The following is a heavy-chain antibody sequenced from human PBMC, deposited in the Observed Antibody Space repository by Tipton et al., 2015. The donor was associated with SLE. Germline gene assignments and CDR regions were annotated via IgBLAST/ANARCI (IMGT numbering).Heavy chain of an antibody. CDR3: ARGWGLRLGELSLNAFDI. J-gene: IGHJ3*02. CDR1: GGSFSGYY. D-gene: IGHD3-16*02. Sequence: TLSLTCAVYGGSFSGYYWGWIRQPPGKGLEWIGEINHSGSTNYNPSLKSRVTISVDTSKNQFSLKLSSVTAADTAVCYCARGWGLRLGELSLNAFDIWGQGTMVTVSS. V-gene: IGHV4-34*01. CDR2: INHSGST.